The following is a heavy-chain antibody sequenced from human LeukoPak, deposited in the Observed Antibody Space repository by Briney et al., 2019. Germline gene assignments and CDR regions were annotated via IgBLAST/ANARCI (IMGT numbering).Heavy chain of an antibody. D-gene: IGHD2-2*01. CDR1: EFTFSSYA. CDR3: AKDRRACSSSSCYYRFDY. J-gene: IGHJ4*02. CDR2: ISDSGGST. Sequence: GGSLRLSCAASEFTFSSYAMSWVRQAPGKGLEWVSAISDSGGSTYYADSVKGRFTISRDNSKNTVYLQRNSWRAEDTAVYYCAKDRRACSSSSCYYRFDYWGQGTLVTVSS. V-gene: IGHV3-23*01.